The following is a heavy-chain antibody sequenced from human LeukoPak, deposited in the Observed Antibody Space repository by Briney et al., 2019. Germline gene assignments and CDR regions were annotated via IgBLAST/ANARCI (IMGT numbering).Heavy chain of an antibody. J-gene: IGHJ2*01. CDR1: GFTFSSYA. V-gene: IGHV3-23*01. CDR3: AKAPPLGLRHRYLDL. D-gene: IGHD4-17*01. CDR2: ISGSGGST. Sequence: GGSLRLSCAASGFTFSSYAMSWVRQAPGKGLEWVSAISGSGGSTYYADSVKGRFTISRDNSKNTLYLQMNSLRAEDTAVYYWAKAPPLGLRHRYLDLWGRCTLVTVSS.